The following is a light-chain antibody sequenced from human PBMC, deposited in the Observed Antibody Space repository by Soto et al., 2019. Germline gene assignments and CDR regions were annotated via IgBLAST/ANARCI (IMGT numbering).Light chain of an antibody. J-gene: IGKJ5*01. CDR2: DAS. V-gene: IGKV3-15*01. CDR1: QSVSSN. Sequence: EIVMTQSPATLSVSPGERATLSCRASQSVSSNLAWYQQKPGQAPRLLMYDASTRATGIPARFSGSGSGTAFTLTIRSLQSADFAVYYCQQYNNCSPITFRQGTRLVI. CDR3: QQYNNCSPIT.